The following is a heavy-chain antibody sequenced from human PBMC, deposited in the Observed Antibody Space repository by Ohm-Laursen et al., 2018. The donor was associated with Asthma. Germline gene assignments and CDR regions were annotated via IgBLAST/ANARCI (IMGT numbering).Heavy chain of an antibody. D-gene: IGHD5-24*01. J-gene: IGHJ6*02. V-gene: IGHV3-74*03. CDR1: GFTFNYFW. Sequence: SLRLSCAASGFTFNYFWMHWVRLAPGKGLEWFSRINNEGSSTTYADSVKGRFTISRDNAKNTLYLQMDSLRPEDTAVYYCARDRNYRFDVWGQGTTVTVSS. CDR3: ARDRNYRFDV. CDR2: INNEGSST.